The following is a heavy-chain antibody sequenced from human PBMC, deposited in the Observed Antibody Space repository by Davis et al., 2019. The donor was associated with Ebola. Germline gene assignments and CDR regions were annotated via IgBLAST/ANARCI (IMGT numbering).Heavy chain of an antibody. V-gene: IGHV3-30-3*01. J-gene: IGHJ6*02. CDR3: ARGLGLYYYYGMDV. D-gene: IGHD6-19*01. CDR2: ISYDGSNK. CDR1: GFTFSSYA. Sequence: GESLKISCAASGFTFSSYAMHWVRQAPGQGLEWVAVISYDGSNKYYADSVKGRFTISRDNSKNTLYLQMNSLRAEDTAVYYCARGLGLYYYYGMDVWGQGTTVTVSS.